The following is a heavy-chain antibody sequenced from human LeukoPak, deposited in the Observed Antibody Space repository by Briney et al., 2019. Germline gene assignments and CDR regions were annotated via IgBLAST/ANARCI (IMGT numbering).Heavy chain of an antibody. CDR1: GCTFSSYS. CDR3: ARDRVPGQLLPQIGSNWFDP. J-gene: IGHJ5*02. CDR2: ISSSRSDI. Sequence: GGSLRLSCAASGCTFSSYSRNWVRQAPGKGLEWVASISSSRSDIYYADSVKGRFTISKDNAKNSPYLQIHRMSAEARAVYYCARDRVPGQLLPQIGSNWFDPWGQGTLVTVSS. V-gene: IGHV3-21*01. D-gene: IGHD2-2*01.